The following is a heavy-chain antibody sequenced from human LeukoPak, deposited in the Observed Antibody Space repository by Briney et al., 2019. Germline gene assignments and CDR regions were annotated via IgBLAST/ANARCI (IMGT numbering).Heavy chain of an antibody. D-gene: IGHD5/OR15-5a*01. Sequence: GGSLRLSCAASGFTLSSYAMSWVRQAPGKGLEWVSAISVSGNTYHADSVKGRFTISRDDSKNTLYLQMNSLRAEDTAVYYCAKESTYWYFDLWGRGTLVTVSS. CDR3: AKESTYWYFDL. CDR1: GFTLSSYA. J-gene: IGHJ2*01. V-gene: IGHV3-23*01. CDR2: ISVSGNT.